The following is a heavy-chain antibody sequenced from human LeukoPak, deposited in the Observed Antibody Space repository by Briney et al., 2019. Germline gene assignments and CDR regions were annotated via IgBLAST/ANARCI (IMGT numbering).Heavy chain of an antibody. CDR2: IYYSGST. J-gene: IGHJ4*02. CDR3: ASPLFSSGSDY. CDR1: GGSSISYY. D-gene: IGHD3-10*01. V-gene: IGHV4-59*12. Sequence: SETLSLTCTVSGGSSISYYWNWIRQPPGKGLEWIGYIYYSGSTKYNPSLKSRVTISVDTSKNQFSLKLSSVTAADTAVYYCASPLFSSGSDYWGQGTLVTVSS.